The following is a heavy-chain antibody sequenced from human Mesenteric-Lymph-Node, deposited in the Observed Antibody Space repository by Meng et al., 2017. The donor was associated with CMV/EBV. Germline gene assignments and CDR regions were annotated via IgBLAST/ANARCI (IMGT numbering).Heavy chain of an antibody. J-gene: IGHJ6*02. D-gene: IGHD2-2*01. Sequence: MDWVRQAAGKGLEWVGRSRNKANSYSAEYAASVKGRFTISRDDSKNSVYLQMNSLDTEDTAVYYCTRGAGRNCISTSCLGYYYGMDVWGQGTTVTVSS. CDR3: TRGAGRNCISTSCLGYYYGMDV. CDR2: SRNKANSYSA. V-gene: IGHV3-72*01.